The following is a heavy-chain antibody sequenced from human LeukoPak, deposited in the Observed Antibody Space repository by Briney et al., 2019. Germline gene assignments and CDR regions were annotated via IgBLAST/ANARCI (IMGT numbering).Heavy chain of an antibody. CDR2: IYHSGST. CDR3: ARDRGISGWYPTCFDY. CDR1: GYSISSGYY. V-gene: IGHV4-38-2*02. D-gene: IGHD6-19*01. Sequence: SETLSLTCTVSGYSISSGYYWGWIRPPPGKGLEWIGSIYHSGSTYYNPSLKSRVTISVDTSKNQFSLQLNSVTPEDTAVYYCARDRGISGWYPTCFDYWGQGTLVTVSS. J-gene: IGHJ4*02.